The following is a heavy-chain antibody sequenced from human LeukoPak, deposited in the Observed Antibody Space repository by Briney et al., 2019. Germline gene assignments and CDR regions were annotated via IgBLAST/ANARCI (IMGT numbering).Heavy chain of an antibody. V-gene: IGHV3-30*04. Sequence: GRSLRLSCAASGFTFSSYAMHWVRQAPGKRLEWVAVISYDGSNKYYADSVKGRFTISRDNAKNSLYLQMNSLRVEDTAVYYCTNRAAYDSGGGFGENWGQGTLVTVSS. D-gene: IGHD2-15*01. CDR2: ISYDGSNK. CDR3: TNRAAYDSGGGFGEN. CDR1: GFTFSSYA. J-gene: IGHJ4*02.